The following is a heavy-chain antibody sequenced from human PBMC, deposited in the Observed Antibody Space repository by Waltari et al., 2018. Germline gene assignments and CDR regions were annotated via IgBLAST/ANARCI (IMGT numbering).Heavy chain of an antibody. V-gene: IGHV3-74*01. Sequence: EVHLVESGGGLVQPGGSLRLSCATSGFTFSTYWMHWVRQAPWKGLVWVSRINTEGTIINYADSVKGRFTISRDNAKNTLYLQMNSLRAEDTAVYFCARGIGDSWGQGTLVAVSS. CDR3: ARGIGDS. CDR2: INTEGTII. CDR1: GFTFSTYW. D-gene: IGHD3-10*01. J-gene: IGHJ4*02.